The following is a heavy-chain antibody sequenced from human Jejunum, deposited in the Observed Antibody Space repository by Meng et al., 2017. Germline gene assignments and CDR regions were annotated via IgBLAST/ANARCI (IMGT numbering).Heavy chain of an antibody. Sequence: EVQLVDAGGGLVQAGGSLRLSCTVSGFTFSNYAMSWVRQAPGKGLEWVSGISASGGATYHADSVKGRFSISRDNSHNTLWLQMNSLRAEDTAIYYCAKLPELTDYWGQGTLVTVSS. CDR1: GFTFSNYA. V-gene: IGHV3-23*04. J-gene: IGHJ4*02. D-gene: IGHD1-14*01. CDR2: ISASGGAT. CDR3: AKLPELTDY.